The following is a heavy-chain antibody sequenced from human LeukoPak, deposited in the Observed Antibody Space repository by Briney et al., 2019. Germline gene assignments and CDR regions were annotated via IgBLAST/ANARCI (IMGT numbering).Heavy chain of an antibody. J-gene: IGHJ4*02. V-gene: IGHV4-4*02. Sequence: SGTLSLTCAVSDGSIRSSNWRSWVRQPPGKGLEWIGEIYHTGNTNYNPSLKSRVTISVDKSKNQFSLKLSSVTAADTAVYYCATETDYDSSGPHCDYWGQGTLVTVSS. D-gene: IGHD3-22*01. CDR2: IYHTGNT. CDR3: ATETDYDSSGPHCDY. CDR1: DGSIRSSNW.